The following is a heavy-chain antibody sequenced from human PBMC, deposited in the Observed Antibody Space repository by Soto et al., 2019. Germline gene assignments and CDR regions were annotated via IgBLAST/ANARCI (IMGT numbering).Heavy chain of an antibody. D-gene: IGHD3-3*01. J-gene: IGHJ4*02. Sequence: GASVKVSCKASGYTFTSYGISWVRQAPGQGLEWMGWISAYNGNTNYAQKLQGRVTMTTDTSTSTAYMELRSLRSDDTAVYYCARVSRIFGVVTDFDYWGQGTLVTVYS. CDR1: GYTFTSYG. CDR2: ISAYNGNT. V-gene: IGHV1-18*01. CDR3: ARVSRIFGVVTDFDY.